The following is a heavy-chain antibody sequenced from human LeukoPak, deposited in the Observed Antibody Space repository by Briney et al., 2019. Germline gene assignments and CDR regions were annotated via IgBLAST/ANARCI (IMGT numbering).Heavy chain of an antibody. CDR2: IYYSGST. CDR1: GGSISSSGYY. V-gene: IGHV4-39*07. Sequence: SETLSLTCTVSGGSISSSGYYWGWIRQPPGKGLEWIGSIYYSGSTYYNPSLKSRVTISVDTSKNQFSLKLSSVTAADTAVYYCARAGYYDFWSGYTFDYWGQGTLVTVSS. D-gene: IGHD3-3*01. J-gene: IGHJ4*02. CDR3: ARAGYYDFWSGYTFDY.